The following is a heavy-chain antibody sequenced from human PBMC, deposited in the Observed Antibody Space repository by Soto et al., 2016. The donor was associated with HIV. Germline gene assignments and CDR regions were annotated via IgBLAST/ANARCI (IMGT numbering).Heavy chain of an antibody. CDR3: TRDVASYVRGWTSYYMDV. CDR1: GFTFSTYS. J-gene: IGHJ6*03. Sequence: EVQLVESGGGLVKPGGSLRLSCVASGFTFSTYSMNWVRQAPGKGLEWVSSISSSTSYIYYADSVKGRFSISRDNAKNSLDLQMNSLRADDAAVYYCTRDVASYVRGWTSYYMDVWAKGQVTVSS. V-gene: IGHV3-21*01. D-gene: IGHD3-10*01. CDR2: ISSSTSYI.